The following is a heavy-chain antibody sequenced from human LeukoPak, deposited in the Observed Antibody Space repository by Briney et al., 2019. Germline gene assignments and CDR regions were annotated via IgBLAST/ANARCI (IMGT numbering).Heavy chain of an antibody. D-gene: IGHD4/OR15-4a*01. CDR2: ITGGGDTT. J-gene: IGHJ4*02. CDR3: ARRAGAYSHPYDY. Sequence: GGSLRLSCAASGFTFSSYAMTWVRQSPGKGLEWVSAITGGGDTTYYADSVKGRFTISRDNSKNTLYLKMNSMRDEDTAVYYCARRAGAYSHPYDYWGQGTLVTVSS. CDR1: GFTFSSYA. V-gene: IGHV3-23*01.